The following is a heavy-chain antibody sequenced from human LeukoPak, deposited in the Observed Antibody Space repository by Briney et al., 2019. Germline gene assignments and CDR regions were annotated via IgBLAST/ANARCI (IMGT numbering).Heavy chain of an antibody. J-gene: IGHJ4*02. V-gene: IGHV4-59*08. D-gene: IGHD3-3*01. CDR1: GGSISSYY. Sequence: SETLSLTCTVSGGSISSYYWSWIRQPPGKGLEWIGYIYYSGSTNYNPSLKSRVTISVDTSKNQFSLKLSSVTAADTAVYYCARPRNTDIITIFGVVIMPPFDYWGQGTLVTVSS. CDR2: IYYSGST. CDR3: ARPRNTDIITIFGVVIMPPFDY.